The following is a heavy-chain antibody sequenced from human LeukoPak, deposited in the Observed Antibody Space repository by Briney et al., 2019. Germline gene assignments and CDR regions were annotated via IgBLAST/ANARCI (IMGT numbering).Heavy chain of an antibody. CDR3: ARGDYDSSDYFYPIDY. V-gene: IGHV4-59*01. J-gene: IGHJ4*02. CDR1: GGSISGYY. D-gene: IGHD3-22*01. CDR2: IYYSGSS. Sequence: SETLSLTCTVSGGSISGYYWSWIWQPPGKGLEWIGCIYYSGSSNYNPSLKSRVTISVDTSKNQFSLKLSSVTAADTAVYYCARGDYDSSDYFYPIDYWGQGTLVPVSS.